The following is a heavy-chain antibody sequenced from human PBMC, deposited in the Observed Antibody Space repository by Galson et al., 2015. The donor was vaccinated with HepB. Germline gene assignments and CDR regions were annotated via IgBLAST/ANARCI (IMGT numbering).Heavy chain of an antibody. J-gene: IGHJ6*03. CDR2: INSYTGNT. CDR3: ARSITVLRGVIEPFNYYMGG. D-gene: IGHD3-10*01. V-gene: IGHV1-18*01. CDR1: GYTFTTYG. Sequence: SVKVSCKASGYTFTTYGISWVRQAPGQGLEWMGWINSYTGNTNYAQKLQGRVTMTTDTSTSTAYMELRSLRSEDTAVYYCARSITVLRGVIEPFNYYMGGWGKGATVTVSS.